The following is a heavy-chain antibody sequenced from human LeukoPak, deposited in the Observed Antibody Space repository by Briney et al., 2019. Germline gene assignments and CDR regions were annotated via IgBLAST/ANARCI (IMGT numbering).Heavy chain of an antibody. J-gene: IGHJ6*02. Sequence: ASVTVSCKASGGTFSSYAISWVRQAPGQGLEWMGRIIPILGIANYAQKFQGRVTITADKSTSTAYMELSSLRSEDTAVYYCARDSSSWYFSGMDVWGQGTTVTVSS. V-gene: IGHV1-69*04. CDR1: GGTFSSYA. D-gene: IGHD6-13*01. CDR3: ARDSSSWYFSGMDV. CDR2: IIPILGIA.